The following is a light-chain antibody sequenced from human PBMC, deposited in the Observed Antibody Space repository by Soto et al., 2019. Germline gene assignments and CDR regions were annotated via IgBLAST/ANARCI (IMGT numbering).Light chain of an antibody. V-gene: IGLV2-11*01. Sequence: QSVLTQPRSVSGSPGQSVTISCTGTSSDVGGYNYVSWYQQHPGKAPKLMIYDVSKRPSGVPDRFSGSNSGNTASLTISGLQAEDEADYYCCSYAGSYTSSNVFGTGTKLTVL. CDR3: CSYAGSYTSSNV. J-gene: IGLJ1*01. CDR1: SSDVGGYNY. CDR2: DVS.